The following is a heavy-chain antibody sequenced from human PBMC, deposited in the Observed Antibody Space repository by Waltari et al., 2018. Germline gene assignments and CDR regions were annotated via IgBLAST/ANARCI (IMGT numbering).Heavy chain of an antibody. J-gene: IGHJ4*02. CDR2: ISGSGGST. Sequence: EVQLLESGGGLVQPGGSLSLSCAASGFSFSSYAMRWVRQAPGKGLEWVSAISGSGGSTYYADSVKGRFTISRDNSKNTLYLQMNSLRAEDTAVYYCAKDDSSGYYKQSFDYWGQGTLVTVSS. D-gene: IGHD3-22*01. CDR3: AKDDSSGYYKQSFDY. CDR1: GFSFSSYA. V-gene: IGHV3-23*01.